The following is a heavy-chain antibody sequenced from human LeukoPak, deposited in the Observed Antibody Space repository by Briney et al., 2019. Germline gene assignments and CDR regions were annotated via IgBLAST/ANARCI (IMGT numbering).Heavy chain of an antibody. V-gene: IGHV4-34*01. D-gene: IGHD6-13*01. CDR3: ARGYAGTLDY. CDR1: GGSFSGYY. CDR2: INHSGST. Sequence: PSETQSLTCAVYGGSFSGYYWSWIRQPPGKGLEWIGEINHSGSTNYNPSLKSRVTISVDTSKNQFSLKLSSVTAADTAVYYCARGYAGTLDYWGQGTLVTVSP. J-gene: IGHJ4*02.